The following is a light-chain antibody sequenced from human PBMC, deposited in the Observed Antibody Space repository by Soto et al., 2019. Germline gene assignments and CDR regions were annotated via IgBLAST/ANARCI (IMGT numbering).Light chain of an antibody. J-gene: IGLJ2*01. CDR3: QSYDSSLSGWV. CDR2: GNS. V-gene: IGLV1-40*01. Sequence: QSVLTQPPSVSRAPGQRVTISCTGSSSNIGAGYDVHWYQQLPRTAPKLLIYGNSNRPSGVPDRFSGSKSGTSASLAITGLQAEDEAGYYCQSYDSSLSGWVFGGGTKLTVL. CDR1: SSNIGAGYD.